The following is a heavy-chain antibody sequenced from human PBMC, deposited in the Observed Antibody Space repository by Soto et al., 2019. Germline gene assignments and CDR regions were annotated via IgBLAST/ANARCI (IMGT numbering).Heavy chain of an antibody. J-gene: IGHJ4*02. D-gene: IGHD4-4*01. CDR2: VKSKTDGGSG. CDR1: GFPFNNAW. CDR3: AIVMTSVGPTTLRDY. V-gene: IGHV3-15*07. Sequence: PGGSLRLSCAASGFPFNNAWINWVRQVPGKGLEWVGRVKSKTDGGSGDYAAPAKGRFVVSRDDSKNIVYLEMNSLQIEDTAMYYCAIVMTSVGPTTLRDYWGQGTLVTGSS.